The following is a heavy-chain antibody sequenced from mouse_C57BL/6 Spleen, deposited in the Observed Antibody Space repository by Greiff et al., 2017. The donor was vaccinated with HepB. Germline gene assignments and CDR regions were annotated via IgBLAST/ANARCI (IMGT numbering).Heavy chain of an antibody. J-gene: IGHJ3*01. CDR1: GYTFTDYN. CDR2: INPNNGGT. CDR3: ARGWEGFAY. D-gene: IGHD4-1*01. Sequence: VQLKESGPELVKPGASVKIPCKASGYTFTDYNMDWVKQSHGKSLEWIGDINPNNGGTIYNQKFKGKATLTVDKSSSTAYMELRSLTSEDTAVYYCARGWEGFAYWGQGTLVTVSA. V-gene: IGHV1-18*01.